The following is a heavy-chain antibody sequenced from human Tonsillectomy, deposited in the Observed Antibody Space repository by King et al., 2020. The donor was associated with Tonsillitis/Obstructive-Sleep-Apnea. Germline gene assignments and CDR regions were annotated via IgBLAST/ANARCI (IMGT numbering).Heavy chain of an antibody. D-gene: IGHD3-10*01. CDR2: IKQDGSEK. CDR1: GFTFSNYW. V-gene: IGHV3-7*03. CDR3: ARDKAGGWYFDL. Sequence: VQLVESGGGLVQPGGSLRLSCAASGFTFSNYWVYWVRQAPGKGLEWVANIKQDGSEKYYVDSVKGRFTISRDNAKNSLYLQMNSLRAEDTAVYSCARDKAGGWYFDLWGRGTLVTVSS. J-gene: IGHJ2*01.